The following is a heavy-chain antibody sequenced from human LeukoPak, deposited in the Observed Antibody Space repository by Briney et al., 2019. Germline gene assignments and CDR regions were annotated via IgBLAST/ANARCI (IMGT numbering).Heavy chain of an antibody. CDR3: ARGGFAYYYDSSGYYYFDY. CDR1: GFTSSSYA. D-gene: IGHD3-22*01. V-gene: IGHV3-23*01. Sequence: GGSLRLSCAASGFTSSSYAMSWVRQAPGKGLEWVSAISGSGGSTYYADSVKGRFTISRDNSKNTLYLQMNSLRAEDTAVYYCARGGFAYYYDSSGYYYFDYWGQGTLVTVSS. J-gene: IGHJ4*02. CDR2: ISGSGGST.